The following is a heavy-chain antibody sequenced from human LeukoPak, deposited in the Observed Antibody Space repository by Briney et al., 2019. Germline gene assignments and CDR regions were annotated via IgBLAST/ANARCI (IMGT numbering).Heavy chain of an antibody. CDR3: ARGYDGDFDY. D-gene: IGHD3-3*01. J-gene: IGHJ4*02. Sequence: SQTLSLTCTVSGGSISSGGYYWSWIRQHPGKGLEWIGYIYYGGSTYYNPSLKSRVTISVDTSRNQFSLKLSSVTAADTAVYYCARGYDGDFDYWGQGTLVTVSS. V-gene: IGHV4-31*03. CDR2: IYYGGST. CDR1: GGSISSGGYY.